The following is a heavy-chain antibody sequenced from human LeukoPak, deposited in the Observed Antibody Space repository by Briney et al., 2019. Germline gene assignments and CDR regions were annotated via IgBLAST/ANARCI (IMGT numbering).Heavy chain of an antibody. V-gene: IGHV3-33*01. CDR1: GFTFSSYG. Sequence: GGSLRLSCAASGFTFSSYGMHWVRQAPGKGLEWVAVIWYDGSNKYYADSVKGRFTISRDNSKNTLYLQMNSLRAEDTAVYYCAGLYGSGSSLFDYWGQGTLVTVSS. J-gene: IGHJ4*02. CDR3: AGLYGSGSSLFDY. D-gene: IGHD3-10*01. CDR2: IWYDGSNK.